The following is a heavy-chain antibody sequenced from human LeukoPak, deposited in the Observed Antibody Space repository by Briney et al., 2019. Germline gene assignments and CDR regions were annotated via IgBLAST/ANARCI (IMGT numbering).Heavy chain of an antibody. V-gene: IGHV1-2*04. CDR3: AREGHSGLTVTTYNWFDP. Sequence: GASVKVSCKASRYTFTDYYIHWMRQAPGQGLEWMGWINPNSGGANYAQKFQDWVTMTRDTSISTAYMELSRLRSDDTAVYFCAREGHSGLTVTTYNWFDPWGQGTLVTVSS. D-gene: IGHD4-17*01. CDR2: INPNSGGA. J-gene: IGHJ5*02. CDR1: RYTFTDYY.